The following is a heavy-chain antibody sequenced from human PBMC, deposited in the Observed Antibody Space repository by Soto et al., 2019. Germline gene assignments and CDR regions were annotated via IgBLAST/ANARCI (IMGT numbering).Heavy chain of an antibody. CDR2: ISSNGGST. CDR1: GFTFSSYA. CDR3: VISKPGDSSGYYSYYYGMDV. D-gene: IGHD3-22*01. Sequence: GGSLRLSCSASGFTFSSYAMHWVRQAPGKGLEYVSAISSNGGSTYYADSVKGRFTISRDNSKNTLYLQMSSLRAEDTAVYYCVISKPGDSSGYYSYYYGMDVWGQGTTVTVSS. J-gene: IGHJ6*02. V-gene: IGHV3-64D*08.